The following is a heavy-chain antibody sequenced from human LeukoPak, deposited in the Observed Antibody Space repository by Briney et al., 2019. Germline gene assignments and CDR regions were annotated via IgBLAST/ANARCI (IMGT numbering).Heavy chain of an antibody. CDR3: ARGDHGDSRFDP. Sequence: SETLSLTCTIYGGSFSGYYWSWIRQPPGKGLEWIGEINHSGSTNYNPSLRSRVTISVDTSKNQFSLKLSSVTAADTAVYYCARGDHGDSRFDPWGQGTLVTVSS. CDR2: INHSGST. CDR1: GGSFSGYY. D-gene: IGHD4-17*01. J-gene: IGHJ5*02. V-gene: IGHV4-34*01.